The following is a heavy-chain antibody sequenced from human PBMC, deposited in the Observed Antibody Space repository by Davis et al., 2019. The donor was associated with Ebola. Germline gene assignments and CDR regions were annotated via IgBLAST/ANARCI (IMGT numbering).Heavy chain of an antibody. J-gene: IGHJ6*02. CDR3: ARDQSIAARYGYYYYYGMDV. V-gene: IGHV4-59*02. Sequence: SETLSLTCSVSGGSVGSDYWSWIRQPPGKGLEWIGYIYYSGSTNYNPSLKSRVTISVDTSKNQFSLKLSSVTAADTAVYYCARDQSIAARYGYYYYYGMDVWGQGTTVTVSS. CDR2: IYYSGST. D-gene: IGHD6-6*01. CDR1: GGSVGSDY.